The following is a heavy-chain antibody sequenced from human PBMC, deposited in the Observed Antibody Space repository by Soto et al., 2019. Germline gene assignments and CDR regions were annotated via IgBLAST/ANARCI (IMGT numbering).Heavy chain of an antibody. D-gene: IGHD5-12*01. Sequence: QVQLVQSGAEVKKPGASVKVSCKASGYTFISYDINWVRQATGQGLEWMGWMNPNSGNTGYAQKFQRRVTMTRNTSISTAYMELSGLRSEDTAVYYSGRDDYPYGLDVWGQGTTVTVSS. V-gene: IGHV1-8*01. CDR3: GRDDYPYGLDV. J-gene: IGHJ6*02. CDR1: GYTFISYD. CDR2: MNPNSGNT.